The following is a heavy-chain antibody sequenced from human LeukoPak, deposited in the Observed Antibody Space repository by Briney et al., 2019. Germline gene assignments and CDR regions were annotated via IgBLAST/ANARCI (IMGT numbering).Heavy chain of an antibody. D-gene: IGHD2-2*01. CDR2: IGGSGGNT. J-gene: IGHJ6*02. CDR3: AKDSVVVPAAPYGMDV. CDR1: GGTFKDYA. V-gene: IGHV3-23*01. Sequence: GALRLSFSTSGGTFKDYAHNWVRPAPGKGLEWVSTIGGSGGNTYYADSVKGRFTISRDNSRNTLYLQMNSLRAEDTAVYYCAKDSVVVPAAPYGMDVWGQGTTVTVSS.